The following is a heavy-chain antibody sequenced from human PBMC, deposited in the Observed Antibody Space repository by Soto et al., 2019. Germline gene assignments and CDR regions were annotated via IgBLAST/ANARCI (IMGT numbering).Heavy chain of an antibody. CDR3: AREENYYESSGYAGRYFDY. CDR1: GFTFSSYE. D-gene: IGHD3-22*01. V-gene: IGHV3-48*03. CDR2: ISSSGSTT. Sequence: GGSLRLSCEVSGFTFSSYEMSWVRQAPGKGLECIAYISSSGSTTDHADSVKGRFTVSRDNAKNSLYLEMNSLRVEDSGIYYCAREENYYESSGYAGRYFDYWGQGALVTVSS. J-gene: IGHJ4*02.